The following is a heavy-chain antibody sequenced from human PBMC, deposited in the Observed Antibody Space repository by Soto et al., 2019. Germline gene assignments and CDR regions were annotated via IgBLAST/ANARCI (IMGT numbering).Heavy chain of an antibody. CDR3: ARDRYCSSTSCYVDWFDP. CDR2: ISAYNGNT. J-gene: IGHJ5*02. Sequence: ASVKVSCKASGYTFTSYGISWVRQAPGQGLEWMGWISAYNGNTNYAQKLQGRVTMTTDTSTSTAYMELRSLRSDDTAVYYCARDRYCSSTSCYVDWFDPWGQGTLVTVS. CDR1: GYTFTSYG. V-gene: IGHV1-18*01. D-gene: IGHD2-2*01.